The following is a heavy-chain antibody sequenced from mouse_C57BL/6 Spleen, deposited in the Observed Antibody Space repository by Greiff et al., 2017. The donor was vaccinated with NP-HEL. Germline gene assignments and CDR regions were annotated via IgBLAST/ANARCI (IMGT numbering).Heavy chain of an antibody. V-gene: IGHV1-72*01. D-gene: IGHD2-2*01. CDR1: GYTFTSYW. J-gene: IGHJ1*03. Sequence: QVQLKQPGAELVKPGASVKLSCKASGYTFTSYWMHWVKQRPGRGLEWIGRIDPNSGGTKYNEKFKSKATLTVDKPSSTAYMQLSSLTSEDSAVYYCARGRGYGYEDYWYFDVWGTGTTVTVSS. CDR2: IDPNSGGT. CDR3: ARGRGYGYEDYWYFDV.